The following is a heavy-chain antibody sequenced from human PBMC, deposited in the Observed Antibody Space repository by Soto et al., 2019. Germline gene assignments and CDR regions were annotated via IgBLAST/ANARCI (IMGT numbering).Heavy chain of an antibody. J-gene: IGHJ4*02. CDR3: ARGDYGTGGYPFPYFDY. Sequence: HEHLVQSGAEVKRPGASLKVSCKASGYSFTGYYIHCVRQAPGQGLEWMGWINPDSGATNYAQNFQGRVTLTSDTSISTASMDLTSLTSDDTAVDYCARGDYGTGGYPFPYFDYWGQGTLVIVSS. CDR2: INPDSGAT. D-gene: IGHD2-8*02. CDR1: GYSFTGYY. V-gene: IGHV1-2*02.